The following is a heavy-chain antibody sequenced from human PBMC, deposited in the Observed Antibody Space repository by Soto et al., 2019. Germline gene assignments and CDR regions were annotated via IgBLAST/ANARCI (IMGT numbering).Heavy chain of an antibody. CDR2: IDPSDSYR. V-gene: IGHV5-10-1*01. D-gene: IGHD2-8*01. CDR1: GDSFLDYW. CDR3: ASHRMRPTNYARDF. Sequence: PGESLKISCKGSGDSFLDYWISWVRQMPGKGLEWMGRIDPSDSYRTYSPSFQGHVTISVDKSITTAYLQWSSLKASDTAIYYCASHRMRPTNYARDFWGQGTTVSLS. J-gene: IGHJ6*02.